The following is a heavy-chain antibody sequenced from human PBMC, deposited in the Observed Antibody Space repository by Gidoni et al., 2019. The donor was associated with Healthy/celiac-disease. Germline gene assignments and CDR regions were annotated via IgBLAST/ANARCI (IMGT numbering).Heavy chain of an antibody. V-gene: IGHV1-3*01. Sequence: GNGNTKYSQKFQGRVTITRDTSASTAYMELSSLRSEDTAVYYCARDVQAVVVPVATPFDYWGQGTLVTVSS. J-gene: IGHJ4*02. CDR3: ARDVQAVVVPVATPFDY. D-gene: IGHD2-2*01. CDR2: GNGNT.